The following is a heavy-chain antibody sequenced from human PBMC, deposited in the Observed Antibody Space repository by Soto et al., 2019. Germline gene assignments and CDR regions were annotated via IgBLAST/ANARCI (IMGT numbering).Heavy chain of an antibody. V-gene: IGHV3-11*06. CDR1: GFTFSDYY. J-gene: IGHJ6*02. CDR3: AREVAAAAGTDYYYGMDV. CDR2: ISSSSSYT. Sequence: GGSLRLSCAASGFTFSDYYMSWIRQAPGKGLEWVSYISSSSSYTNYADSVKGRFTISRDNAKNSLYLQMNSLRAEDTAVYYCAREVAAAAGTDYYYGMDVWGQGTTVTVSS. D-gene: IGHD6-13*01.